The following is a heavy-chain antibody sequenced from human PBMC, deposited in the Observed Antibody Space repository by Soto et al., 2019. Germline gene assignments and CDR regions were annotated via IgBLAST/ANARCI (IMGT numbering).Heavy chain of an antibody. CDR2: ISSNGGTT. D-gene: IGHD1-7*01. CDR3: VRRVSGNYDY. CDR1: GFTFSSYD. V-gene: IGHV3-64*01. J-gene: IGHJ4*02. Sequence: EVQLAESGGGMVQPVGSLRLSCVASGFTFSSYDMHWVRQAPGKGLEYVSSISSNGGTTYYGNSVKGRFTISRDNSKNTLYLQMGSLRAEDMAVYYCVRRVSGNYDYWGQGTLVTVSP.